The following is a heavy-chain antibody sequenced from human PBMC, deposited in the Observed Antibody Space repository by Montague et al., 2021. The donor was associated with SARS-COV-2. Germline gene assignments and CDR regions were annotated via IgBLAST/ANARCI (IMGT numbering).Heavy chain of an antibody. CDR2: LSYDGSIK. CDR3: AKNRDIFWFGEGRDSMDV. V-gene: IGHV3-30*18. CDR1: GFTFNNFA. Sequence: SLRLSCAASGFTFNNFAMHWVRQAPGKGLEWVAVLSYDGSIKYYXDSXRGRFTISRDSSKKTLYLQMNSLSGEDTAVYYCAKNRDIFWFGEGRDSMDVWGQGTTVIVSS. D-gene: IGHD3-10*01. J-gene: IGHJ6*02.